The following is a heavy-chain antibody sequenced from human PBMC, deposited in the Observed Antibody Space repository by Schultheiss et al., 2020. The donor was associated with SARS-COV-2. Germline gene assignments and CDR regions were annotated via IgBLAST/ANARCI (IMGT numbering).Heavy chain of an antibody. CDR2: ISHDGKIQ. D-gene: IGHD2-15*01. Sequence: GSLSLSCAASGFTLSSYTMHWVRQAPGKGLEWVALISHDGKIQFHTDSVKGRFDISRDNSKNTVHLQMNSLRPEDTAVYYCTTGVTVVVAATSYWGQGTLVTVSS. CDR1: GFTLSSYT. J-gene: IGHJ4*01. CDR3: TTGVTVVVAATSY. V-gene: IGHV3-30*09.